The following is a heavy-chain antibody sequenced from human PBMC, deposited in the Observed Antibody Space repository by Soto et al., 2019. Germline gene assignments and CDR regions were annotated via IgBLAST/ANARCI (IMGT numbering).Heavy chain of an antibody. D-gene: IGHD3-3*01. J-gene: IGHJ6*02. CDR3: AKDQGRYDFWSGYGV. V-gene: IGHV3-23*01. Sequence: PGGSLRLFCAASGFTFSSYAMSWVRQAPGKGLEWVSAISGSGGSTYYADSVKGRFTISRDNSKNTLYLQMNSLRAEDTAVYYCAKDQGRYDFWSGYGVWGQGTTVTVSS. CDR1: GFTFSSYA. CDR2: ISGSGGST.